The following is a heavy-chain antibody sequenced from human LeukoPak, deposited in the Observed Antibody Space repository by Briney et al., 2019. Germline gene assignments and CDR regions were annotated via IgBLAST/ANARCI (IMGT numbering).Heavy chain of an antibody. Sequence: SETLSLTCTVSGGSISSYYWSWIRQPPGKGLEWTGYIYYSGSTNYNPSLKSRVTISVDTSKNQFSLKLSSVTAADTAVYYCASLGYSYGYNTPSYYYYYMDVWGKGTTVTVSS. D-gene: IGHD5-18*01. CDR2: IYYSGST. CDR3: ASLGYSYGYNTPSYYYYYMDV. CDR1: GGSISSYY. J-gene: IGHJ6*03. V-gene: IGHV4-59*08.